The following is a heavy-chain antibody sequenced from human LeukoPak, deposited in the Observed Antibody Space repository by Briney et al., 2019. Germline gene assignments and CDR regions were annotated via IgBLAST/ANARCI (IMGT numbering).Heavy chain of an antibody. Sequence: GGSLRLSCAASGYTCSYYWMSRLRQAPGMGLDRVANIKQDESDKYYVYSVKGRFTISRDNAKNSLYVQMNSLRAEDTAVYYCTRGGGNFDHWGQGILVTVS. V-gene: IGHV3-7*01. CDR3: TRGGGNFDH. CDR2: IKQDESDK. J-gene: IGHJ4*02. D-gene: IGHD4-23*01. CDR1: GYTCSYYW.